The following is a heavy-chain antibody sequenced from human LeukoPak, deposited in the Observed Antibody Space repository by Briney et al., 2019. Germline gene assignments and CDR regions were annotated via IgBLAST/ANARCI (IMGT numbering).Heavy chain of an antibody. CDR1: GFTFSSYW. V-gene: IGHV3-7*01. CDR2: IKQDGSEK. D-gene: IGHD2-2*01. J-gene: IGHJ6*03. Sequence: GGSLRLSCAASGFTFSSYWMSWVRQAPGKGLEWVANIKQDGSEKYYVDSVKGRFTISRDNAKNSLYLQMNSLRAEDTAVYYCARDIYCSSTSCYFFRDYYYYMDVWGKGTTVTVSS. CDR3: ARDIYCSSTSCYFFRDYYYYMDV.